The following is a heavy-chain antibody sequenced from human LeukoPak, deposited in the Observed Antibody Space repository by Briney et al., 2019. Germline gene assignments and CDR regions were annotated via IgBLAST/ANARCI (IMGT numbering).Heavy chain of an antibody. J-gene: IGHJ3*02. D-gene: IGHD3-22*01. CDR1: GGSFSGYY. V-gene: IGHV3-7*04. Sequence: PSETLSLTCAVYGGSFSGYYWSWIRQPPGKGLEWVANIKQDGSEKYYVDSVKGRFTISRDNAKNSLYLQMNSLRAEDTAVYYCARVRSGYYPGAFDIWGQGTMVTVSS. CDR2: IKQDGSEK. CDR3: ARVRSGYYPGAFDI.